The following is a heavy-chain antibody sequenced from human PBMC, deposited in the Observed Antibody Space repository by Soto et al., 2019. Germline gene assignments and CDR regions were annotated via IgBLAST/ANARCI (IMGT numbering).Heavy chain of an antibody. J-gene: IGHJ4*02. D-gene: IGHD2-8*01. CDR1: AFTFSAYS. Sequence: QVQVTESGGGVVQPGGSLRLSCATSAFTFSAYSMHWFRQAPGEGLEWVAVISSDGGITIYADSVKGRFTISRDNSKNTLHLQMNSLRLEDTALYYCAREPVTTKWFFDNWGQGILVVVSS. CDR2: ISSDGGIT. V-gene: IGHV3-30*14. CDR3: AREPVTTKWFFDN.